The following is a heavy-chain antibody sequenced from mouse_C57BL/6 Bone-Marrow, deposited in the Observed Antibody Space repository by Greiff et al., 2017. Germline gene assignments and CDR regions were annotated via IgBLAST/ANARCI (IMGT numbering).Heavy chain of an antibody. V-gene: IGHV10-1*01. CDR3: VRDPAWFAY. Sequence: EVQGVESGGGLVQPKGSLKLSCAASGFSFNTYAMNWVRQAPGKGLEWVARIRSKSNNYATYYADSVRDRFTISRDDSESMLYLQMNNLKTEDTAMYYCVRDPAWFAYWGQGTLVTVSA. CDR1: GFSFNTYA. CDR2: IRSKSNNYAT. J-gene: IGHJ3*01.